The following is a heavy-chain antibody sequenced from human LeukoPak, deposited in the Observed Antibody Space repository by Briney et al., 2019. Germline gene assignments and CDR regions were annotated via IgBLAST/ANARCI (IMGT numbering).Heavy chain of an antibody. CDR3: ARDSSSNYAYYFDY. CDR1: GGSISSGSYY. V-gene: IGHV4-61*02. Sequence: PSETLSLTYTVSGGSISSGSYYWSWIRQPAGKGLEWIGRIYTSGSTNYNPSLKSRVTISVDTSKNQFSLKLSSVTAADTAVYYCARDSSSNYAYYFDYWGQGTLVTVSS. CDR2: IYTSGST. D-gene: IGHD4-11*01. J-gene: IGHJ4*02.